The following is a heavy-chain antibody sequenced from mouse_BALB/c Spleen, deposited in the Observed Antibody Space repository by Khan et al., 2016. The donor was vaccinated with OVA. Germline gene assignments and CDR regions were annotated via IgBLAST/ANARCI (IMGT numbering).Heavy chain of an antibody. CDR3: ARLEDI. CDR2: ICPGGSK. V-gene: IGHV2-9*02. D-gene: IGHD1-3*01. J-gene: IGHJ2*01. CDR1: GFSLTSYC. Sequence: QVQLKQSGPGLVAPSPSLSITCTVSGFSLTSYCIHWVRQPPGKGLEWLGVICPGGSKTNYSALMSSLTISKDNSKSKVFLKMNSLQTDDTAMYYCARLEDIWGQGTTLTVSS.